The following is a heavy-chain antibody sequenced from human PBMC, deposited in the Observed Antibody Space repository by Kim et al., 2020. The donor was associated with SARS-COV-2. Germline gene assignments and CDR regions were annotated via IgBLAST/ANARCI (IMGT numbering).Heavy chain of an antibody. J-gene: IGHJ5*02. CDR3: AKPVSKWELPRPWFDP. D-gene: IGHD1-26*01. V-gene: IGHV3-23*01. CDR1: GFTFSSYA. CDR2: ISGSGGST. Sequence: GGSLRLSCAASGFTFSSYAMSWVRQAPGKGLEWVSAISGSGGSTYYADSVKGRFTISRDNSKNTLYLQMNSLRAEDTAVYYCAKPVSKWELPRPWFDPWGQGTLVTVSS.